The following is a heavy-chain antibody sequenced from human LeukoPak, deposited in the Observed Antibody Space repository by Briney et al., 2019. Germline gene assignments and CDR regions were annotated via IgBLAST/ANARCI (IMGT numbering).Heavy chain of an antibody. CDR1: GFTFSNAW. CDR3: TTRIPYILTGYYAFDI. Sequence: GSLRLSCAASGFTFSNAWMSWVRQAPGKGRECVGRIKSKTDGGRTYYAATVKGRFTISRDDSKNTLYLQMNSLKPEDTAVYYCTTRIPYILTGYYAFDIWGQGTMVTVSS. J-gene: IGHJ3*02. V-gene: IGHV3-15*01. CDR2: IKSKTDGGRT. D-gene: IGHD3-9*01.